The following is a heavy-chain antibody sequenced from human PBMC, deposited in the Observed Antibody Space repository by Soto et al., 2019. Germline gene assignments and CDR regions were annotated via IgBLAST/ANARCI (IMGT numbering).Heavy chain of an antibody. V-gene: IGHV4-59*01. CDR3: ARGSGYSGYGDFDY. D-gene: IGHD5-12*01. CDR1: GCSISSYY. Sequence: PSETLSLTCTVSGCSISSYYWSWIRQPPGKGLEWIGYIYYSGSTNYNPSLKSRVTISVDTSKNQFSLKLSSVTAADTAVYYCARGSGYSGYGDFDYWGQGTLVTVSS. J-gene: IGHJ4*02. CDR2: IYYSGST.